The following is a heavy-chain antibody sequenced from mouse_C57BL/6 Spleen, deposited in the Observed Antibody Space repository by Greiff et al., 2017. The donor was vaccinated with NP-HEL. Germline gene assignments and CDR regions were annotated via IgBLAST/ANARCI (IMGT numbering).Heavy chain of an antibody. J-gene: IGHJ3*01. D-gene: IGHD2-4*01. CDR2: IHPNSGST. CDR3: ARVNGDYDVSWFAY. Sequence: QVQLQQPGAELVKPGASVKLSCKASGYTFTSYWMHWVKQRPGQGLEWIGMIHPNSGSTNYNEKFKSKATLTVDKSSSTAYMQRSSLTSEDSAVYYCARVNGDYDVSWFAYWGQGTLVTVAA. V-gene: IGHV1-64*01. CDR1: GYTFTSYW.